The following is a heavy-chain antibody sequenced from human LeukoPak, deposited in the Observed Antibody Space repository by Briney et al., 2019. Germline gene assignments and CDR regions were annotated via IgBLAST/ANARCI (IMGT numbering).Heavy chain of an antibody. CDR3: ARRAAALGAFDY. J-gene: IGHJ4*02. Sequence: PGGSLRLSCAASRFTFSNYWMHWVRQAPGKGLVWVSRINSDGSSISYADSVKGRFTISRENAKNTLYLQMNSLRAEDTSVYYCARRAAALGAFDYWGQGTLVTVSS. CDR2: INSDGSSI. CDR1: RFTFSNYW. V-gene: IGHV3-74*01. D-gene: IGHD6-13*01.